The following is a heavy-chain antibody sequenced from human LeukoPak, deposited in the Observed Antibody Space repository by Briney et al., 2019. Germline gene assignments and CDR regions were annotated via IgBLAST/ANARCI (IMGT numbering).Heavy chain of an antibody. D-gene: IGHD3-3*01. V-gene: IGHV4-38-2*01. CDR2: MYHSGST. Sequence: SETLSLTCAVSGYSISSGHYWGWIRQPPGKGLEWIGSMYHSGSTNYNPSLKSRVTISVDTSKNQFSLKLSSVTAADTAVYYCARGAYYDFWSGYYTHWFDPWGQGTLVTVSS. J-gene: IGHJ5*02. CDR3: ARGAYYDFWSGYYTHWFDP. CDR1: GYSISSGHY.